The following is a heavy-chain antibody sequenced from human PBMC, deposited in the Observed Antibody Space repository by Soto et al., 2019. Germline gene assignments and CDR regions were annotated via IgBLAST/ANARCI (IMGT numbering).Heavy chain of an antibody. CDR3: AIDRCDDLNSVDAFDI. V-gene: IGHV4-61*01. CDR1: GGSVSIGSHY. CDR2: IYHSGGT. D-gene: IGHD1-1*01. Sequence: TSETLSLTXTDFGGSVSIGSHYWSWILQPPGKGLEWIACIYHSGGTDYNPSLKSRVSISVDLSKNQFSLRLGSVTAADTAVYYGAIDRCDDLNSVDAFDIWGPGTTVTVSS. J-gene: IGHJ3*02.